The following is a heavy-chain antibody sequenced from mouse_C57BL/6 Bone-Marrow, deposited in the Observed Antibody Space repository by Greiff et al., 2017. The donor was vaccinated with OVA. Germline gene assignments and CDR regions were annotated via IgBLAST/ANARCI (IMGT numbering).Heavy chain of an antibody. Sequence: QVQLQQPGAELVRPGSSVKLSCKASGYTFTSYWMPWVKQRPIQGLEWIGNIDPSDSDTHYNQKFKDKATLTVDKSSSTAYMQLSSLTSEDSAGYCCARHGSSYFDYWGQGTTLTVSS. CDR1: GYTFTSYW. D-gene: IGHD1-1*01. CDR2: IDPSDSDT. J-gene: IGHJ2*01. V-gene: IGHV1-52*01. CDR3: ARHGSSYFDY.